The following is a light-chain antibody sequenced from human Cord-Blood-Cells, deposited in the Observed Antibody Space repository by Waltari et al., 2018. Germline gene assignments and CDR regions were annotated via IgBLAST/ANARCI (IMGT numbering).Light chain of an antibody. J-gene: IGKJ1*01. V-gene: IGKV1-16*02. Sequence: DIQMTHYPSSLSAFVGDRVTITGRASQAISIYLACSQQKPGKDPKSLIYAASSLQSAVPSKFSGGGSGTDFTLTISSLQPEDFATYYCQQYYSYPPTFGQGTKVEIK. CDR3: QQYYSYPPT. CDR1: QAISIY. CDR2: AAS.